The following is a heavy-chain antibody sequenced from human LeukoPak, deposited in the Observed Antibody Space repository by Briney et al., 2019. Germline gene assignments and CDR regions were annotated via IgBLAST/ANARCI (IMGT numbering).Heavy chain of an antibody. D-gene: IGHD6-13*01. CDR2: IHPNSGST. J-gene: IGHJ4*02. Sequence: ASVKVSCKASGYRLCDYYMHWVRQAPGQGLEWMGRIHPNSGSTNYAQNFQGRVTMTRDTSISTAYMELTRLRYDDTAVYYCARPHSSSFYVVDYWGQGTLVTVSS. V-gene: IGHV1-2*06. CDR1: GYRLCDYY. CDR3: ARPHSSSFYVVDY.